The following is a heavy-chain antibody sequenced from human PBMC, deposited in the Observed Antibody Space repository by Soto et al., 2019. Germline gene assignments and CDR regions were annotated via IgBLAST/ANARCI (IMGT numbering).Heavy chain of an antibody. D-gene: IGHD3-10*01. V-gene: IGHV1-18*01. CDR2: IIPIFGTA. J-gene: IGHJ4*02. CDR3: VRDLDGSGSYYTNY. Sequence: GASVKVSCKASGYTFTSYGISWVRQAPGQGLEWMGGIIPIFGTANYAQKFQDRVTMTTDTSTGTAYMELRSLRSDDTAVYFCVRDLDGSGSYYTNYWGQGTLVTVSS. CDR1: GYTFTSYG.